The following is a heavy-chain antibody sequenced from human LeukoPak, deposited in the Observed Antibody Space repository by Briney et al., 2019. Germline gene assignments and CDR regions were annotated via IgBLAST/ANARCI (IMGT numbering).Heavy chain of an antibody. V-gene: IGHV3-21*01. Sequence: PGGSLRLSCAASGFTFSSYSMNWVRQAPGKGLEWVSSISSSSSYIYYADSVKGRFTISGDNAKNSLYLQMNSLRAEDTAVYYCARVRIAAAGTGRWFDPWGQGTLVTVSS. D-gene: IGHD6-13*01. CDR3: ARVRIAAAGTGRWFDP. CDR1: GFTFSSYS. J-gene: IGHJ5*02. CDR2: ISSSSSYI.